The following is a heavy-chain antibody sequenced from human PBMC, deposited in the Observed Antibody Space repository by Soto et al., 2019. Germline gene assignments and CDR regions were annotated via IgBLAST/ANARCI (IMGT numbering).Heavy chain of an antibody. J-gene: IGHJ4*02. CDR1: GVSVTGYY. D-gene: IGHD1-20*01. CDR2: VYHTGNT. CDR3: AREKYNWKX. Sequence: SETLSLTCSVSGVSVTGYYWTWIRHSPGKGLEWIGYVYHTGNTYYNPSLKSRVTISLETYKNQVSLRLRSVTAADTAVYYCAREKYNWKXWGQGTLFTVSX. V-gene: IGHV4-59*02.